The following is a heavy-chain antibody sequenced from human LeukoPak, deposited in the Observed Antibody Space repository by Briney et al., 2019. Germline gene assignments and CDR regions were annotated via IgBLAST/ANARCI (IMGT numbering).Heavy chain of an antibody. CDR2: IYSGGST. CDR1: GCTVSSNY. D-gene: IGHD3-16*01. Sequence: PGGSLRLSCAASGCTVSSNYMSWVRQAPGKGLEWVSVIYSGGSTYYADSVKGRFTISRDNSKNTLYLQMSRLRAEDTTVYYCARVGEAVFIYRAFDIWGQGTMVTVSS. V-gene: IGHV3-66*01. J-gene: IGHJ3*02. CDR3: ARVGEAVFIYRAFDI.